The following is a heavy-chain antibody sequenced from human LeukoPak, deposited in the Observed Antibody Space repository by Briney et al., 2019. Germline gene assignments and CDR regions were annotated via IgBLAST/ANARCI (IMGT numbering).Heavy chain of an antibody. CDR3: ATTGYRGFDI. CDR1: GGSISSYC. D-gene: IGHD5-18*01. V-gene: IGHV4-59*01. J-gene: IGHJ3*02. Sequence: SETLSLTCTVSGGSISSYCWSWIRQPPGKGLEWIGYISYSGSTNYNPSLKSRVTISVETSKNQFSLKLSSVTAADTAVYYCATTGYRGFDIWGQGTMVTVSS. CDR2: ISYSGST.